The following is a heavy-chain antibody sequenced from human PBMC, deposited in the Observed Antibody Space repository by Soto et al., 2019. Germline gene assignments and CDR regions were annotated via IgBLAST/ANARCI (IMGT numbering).Heavy chain of an antibody. J-gene: IGHJ3*02. V-gene: IGHV4-30-2*01. CDR1: GGSLSSSAYS. D-gene: IGHD3-22*01. CDR2: IYQSGST. Sequence: ASETLSLTCAVSGGSLSSSAYSWSWIRQPPGKGLEWIGFIYQSGSTYYNPSLKSRVTMSLDRPKNQFSLKLSSVTAADTAVYYCARERLFYDSDGFSWDDAFDIWGQGTMVTVSS. CDR3: ARERLFYDSDGFSWDDAFDI.